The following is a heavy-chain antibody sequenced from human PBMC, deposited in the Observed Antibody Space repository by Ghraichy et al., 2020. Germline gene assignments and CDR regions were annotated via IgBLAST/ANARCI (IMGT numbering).Heavy chain of an antibody. CDR1: GGSLSSHY. CDR2: INQSGNT. D-gene: IGHD5-12*01. V-gene: IGHV4-34*01. CDR3: ARIPRIQLRVLRAFDI. Sequence: SETLSLTCGVYGGSLSSHYWSWIRQPPGRGLEWIGEINQSGNTNYNPSLKSRVTISLDTSRNHFSLNLNSVTPADTAVYYFARIPRIQLRVLRAFDIWGHGTMVTVSS. J-gene: IGHJ3*02.